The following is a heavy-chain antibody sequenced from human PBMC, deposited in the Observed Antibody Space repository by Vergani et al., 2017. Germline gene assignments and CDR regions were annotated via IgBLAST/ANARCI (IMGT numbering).Heavy chain of an antibody. CDR1: GFTFSSYA. CDR3: ARSQYLVATMSDYYFDY. Sequence: QVQLVESGGGVVQPGRSLRLSCAASGFTFSSYAMHWVRQAPGKGLEWVAVISYDGSNKYYADSVKGRFTISRDNSKNTLYLQMNSLRAEDTAVYYCARSQYLVATMSDYYFDYWGQGTLVTVSS. D-gene: IGHD3-22*01. V-gene: IGHV3-30*04. J-gene: IGHJ4*02. CDR2: ISYDGSNK.